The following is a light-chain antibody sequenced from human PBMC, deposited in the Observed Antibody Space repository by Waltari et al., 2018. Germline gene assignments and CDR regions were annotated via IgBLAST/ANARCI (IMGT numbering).Light chain of an antibody. J-gene: IGKJ1*01. CDR2: SAS. V-gene: IGKV1-6*01. CDR1: QVIRNA. Sequence: AIQMTQSPSSLSASVGDRVTITCRASQVIRNAFGWYQQKPGKAPKLLIYSASSLQSGVPSRFRGSGSGTDFTLTISSLQPEDVATYYCLQDYDYPWTFGQGTKVEIE. CDR3: LQDYDYPWT.